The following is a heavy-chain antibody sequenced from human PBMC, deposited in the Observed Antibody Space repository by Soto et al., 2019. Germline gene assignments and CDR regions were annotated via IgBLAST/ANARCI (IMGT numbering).Heavy chain of an antibody. CDR1: GGSISSGGYY. V-gene: IGHV4-31*03. J-gene: IGHJ4*02. D-gene: IGHD3-22*01. Sequence: QVQLQESGPGLVKPSQTLSLTCTVSGGSISSGGYYWSWIRQHPGKGLEWIGYIYYSGSTYYNPSLKSRVTTSVDTSKNQFSLKLSSVTAADTAVYYCARGDSGYYDSSGYYSYWGQGTLVTVSS. CDR2: IYYSGST. CDR3: ARGDSGYYDSSGYYSY.